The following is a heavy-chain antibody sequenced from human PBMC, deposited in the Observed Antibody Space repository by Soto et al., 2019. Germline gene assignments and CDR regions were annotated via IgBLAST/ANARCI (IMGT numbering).Heavy chain of an antibody. CDR2: ISYAGSNN. D-gene: IGHD5-18*01. CDR3: AREPPGYNYDYYSYALDV. CDR1: GFTFSTYA. Sequence: QVQLVESGGGVVQPGRSLRLSCAASGFTFSTYAMHWVRQTPGKGLEWVAVISYAGSNNFSADSVKGRSTISRDNSKNTLFLPINTLRTEDTAVYYCAREPPGYNYDYYSYALDVWGQGTTVTVSS. J-gene: IGHJ6*02. V-gene: IGHV3-30-3*01.